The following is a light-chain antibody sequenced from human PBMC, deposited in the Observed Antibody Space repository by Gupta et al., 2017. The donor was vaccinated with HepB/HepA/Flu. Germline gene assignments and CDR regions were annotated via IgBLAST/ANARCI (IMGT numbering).Light chain of an antibody. V-gene: IGLV1-44*01. J-gene: IGLJ2*01. CDR3: SACDASPNGHVV. CDR2: SIN. Sequence: QSVLTQPPSASGTPGQRVTISCFGSSSNIGSNTVNWYQQLPGTAPKLLIFSINQRPSGVPDRFSGSTSCTSASPAIRALPSEDEADYYYSACDASPNGHVVFGGGTKLTVL. CDR1: SSNIGSNT.